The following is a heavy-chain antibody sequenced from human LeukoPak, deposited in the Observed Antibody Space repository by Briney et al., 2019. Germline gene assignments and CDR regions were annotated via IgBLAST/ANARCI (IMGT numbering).Heavy chain of an antibody. V-gene: IGHV3-48*01. Sequence: GGSLRLSCAASGFPFSSYSMNWVRQAPGKGLEWISYISSHSSTIYYADSVQGRFTISRDNAKNSLYLQMNSLRAEDTAVYYCAKDRRVYYDILTGSPFDYWGQGTLVTVSS. CDR2: ISSHSSTI. CDR3: AKDRRVYYDILTGSPFDY. J-gene: IGHJ4*02. CDR1: GFPFSSYS. D-gene: IGHD3-9*01.